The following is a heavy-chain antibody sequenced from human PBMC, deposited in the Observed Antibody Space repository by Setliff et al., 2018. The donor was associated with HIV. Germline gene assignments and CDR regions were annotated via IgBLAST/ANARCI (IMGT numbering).Heavy chain of an antibody. D-gene: IGHD3-3*01. CDR1: GYIFAAYY. CDR2: INPNNGGT. V-gene: IGHV1-2*06. CDR3: ARAPRIFPEFNNPHPHFDH. Sequence: GASVKVSCKASGYIFAAYYLHWVRQAPGQGLEWMGRINPNNGGTNSPQRYQGGVTMTRDTSTSTAYMEVSGLASDDTAVYYCARAPRIFPEFNNPHPHFDHWGQGTLVTVSS. J-gene: IGHJ4*02.